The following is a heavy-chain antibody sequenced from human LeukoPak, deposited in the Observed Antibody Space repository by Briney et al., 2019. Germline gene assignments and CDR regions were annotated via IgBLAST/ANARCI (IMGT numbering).Heavy chain of an antibody. D-gene: IGHD3-9*01. Sequence: PSETLSLTCTISGGSIGSYYWTWIRQPPGKGLEWIGYIYYSGSTNYNPSLKSRVTISVDTSKNQFSLKLSSVTAADTALYYCARNHYDIFDYWGQGTLVTVSS. CDR3: ARNHYDIFDY. V-gene: IGHV4-59*01. CDR2: IYYSGST. J-gene: IGHJ4*02. CDR1: GGSIGSYY.